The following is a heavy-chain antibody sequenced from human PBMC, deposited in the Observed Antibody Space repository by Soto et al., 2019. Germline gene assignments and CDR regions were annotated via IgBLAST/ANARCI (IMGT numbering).Heavy chain of an antibody. J-gene: IGHJ6*02. D-gene: IGHD3-22*01. Sequence: GASVKVSCKASGGTFSSYAISWVRQAPGQGLEWMGGIIPIFGTANYAQKFQGRVTITADKSTSTAYMELSSLRSEDTAVYYCARDPDSAYYYGMDVWGQGTTVTVSS. V-gene: IGHV1-69*06. CDR1: GGTFSSYA. CDR3: ARDPDSAYYYGMDV. CDR2: IIPIFGTA.